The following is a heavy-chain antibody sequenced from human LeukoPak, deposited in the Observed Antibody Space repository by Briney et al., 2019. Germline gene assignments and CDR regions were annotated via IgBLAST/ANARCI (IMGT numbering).Heavy chain of an antibody. V-gene: IGHV1-2*02. CDR2: INPNSGGT. D-gene: IGHD6-19*01. CDR1: GYTFTGYY. J-gene: IGHJ3*02. Sequence: ASVKVPCKTSGYTFTGYYMHWVRQAPGQGLEWMGWINPNSGGTNYAQKFQGRVTMTRDTSISTAYMELSRLRSDDTAVYYCARGGWSGDAFDIWGQGTMVTVSS. CDR3: ARGGWSGDAFDI.